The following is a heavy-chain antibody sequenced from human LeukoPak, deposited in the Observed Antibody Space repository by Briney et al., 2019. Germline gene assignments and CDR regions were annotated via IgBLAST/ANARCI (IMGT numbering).Heavy chain of an antibody. CDR1: GYTFTSCG. J-gene: IGHJ4*02. D-gene: IGHD1-26*01. Sequence: ASVKVSCKASGYTFTSCGISWVRQAPGQGLEWMGWISAYNGNTNYAQKLQGRVTMTTDTSTSTAYMELRSLRSDDTAVYYCAAYSGHAGARYYFDYWGQGTLVTVSS. CDR3: AAYSGHAGARYYFDY. V-gene: IGHV1-18*01. CDR2: ISAYNGNT.